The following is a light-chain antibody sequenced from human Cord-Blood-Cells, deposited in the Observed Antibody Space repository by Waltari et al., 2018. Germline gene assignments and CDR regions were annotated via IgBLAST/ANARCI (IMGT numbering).Light chain of an antibody. Sequence: EIVLPQSPATLSLSPGERATLSFRASQSVSSYLAWYQQKPGQAPRLLIYDASNRATGNPARFSGSGSGTDFTLTISSLEPEDFAVYYCQQRSNWPPPYTFGQGTKLEIK. CDR3: QQRSNWPPPYT. J-gene: IGKJ2*01. V-gene: IGKV3-11*01. CDR2: DAS. CDR1: QSVSSY.